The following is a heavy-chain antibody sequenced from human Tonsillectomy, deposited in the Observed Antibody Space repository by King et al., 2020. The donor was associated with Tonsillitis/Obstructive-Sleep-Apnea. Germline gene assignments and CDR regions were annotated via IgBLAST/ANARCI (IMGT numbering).Heavy chain of an antibody. V-gene: IGHV4-59*01. Sequence: QLQESGPGLVKPSETLSLTCTVSGGSISSYYWSWIRQPPGKGLEWIGYIYYSGSTNYNPSLKSRVTISVDTSKNQFSLKLSSVTAADTAVYYCARGEGGADDFWSGYYIYNWFDPWGQGTLVTVSS. J-gene: IGHJ5*02. D-gene: IGHD3-3*01. CDR1: GGSISSYY. CDR2: IYYSGST. CDR3: ARGEGGADDFWSGYYIYNWFDP.